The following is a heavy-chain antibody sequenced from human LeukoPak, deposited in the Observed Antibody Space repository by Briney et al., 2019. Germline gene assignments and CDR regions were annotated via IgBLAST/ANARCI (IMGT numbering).Heavy chain of an antibody. J-gene: IGHJ4*02. Sequence: GGSLRLSCAASGFTFSSYLRHWVRQAPGEGLGSVSRINSDGSSTSYADSVKGRLTISRDNAKNTLYLQMNSLRAEDTAVYYCAREDYSSSSGVDQWGQGTLVTVSS. CDR3: AREDYSSSSGVDQ. D-gene: IGHD6-6*01. CDR1: GFTFSSYL. V-gene: IGHV3-74*01. CDR2: INSDGSST.